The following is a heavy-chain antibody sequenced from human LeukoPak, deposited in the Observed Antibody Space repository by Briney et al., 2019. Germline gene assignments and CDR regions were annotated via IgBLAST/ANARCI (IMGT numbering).Heavy chain of an antibody. CDR1: GFTFSSYE. J-gene: IGHJ4*01. D-gene: IGHD5-12*01. CDR2: ISSSGSTI. Sequence: PGGSLRLSCTGSGFTFSSYEMNWVRQAPGKGLEWVSYISSSGSTINHADSVKGRFTISRDKAKNSLYLQMNSLRAEDTAIYYCAREGMVATFDYWGQGTLVTVSS. V-gene: IGHV3-48*03. CDR3: AREGMVATFDY.